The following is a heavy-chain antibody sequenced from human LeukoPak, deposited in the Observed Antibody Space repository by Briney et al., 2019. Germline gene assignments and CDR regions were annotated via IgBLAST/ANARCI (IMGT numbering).Heavy chain of an antibody. D-gene: IGHD2-2*01. CDR1: GFTFSSYA. J-gene: IGHJ6*02. Sequence: PGGSLRLSCAASGFTFSSYAMHWVRRAPGKGLEWVAVISYDGSNKYYADSVKGRFTISRDNSKNTLYLQMNSLRAEDTAVYYCAREDCSSTSCYRAHYYYYYGMDVWGQGTTVTVSS. CDR2: ISYDGSNK. CDR3: AREDCSSTSCYRAHYYYYYGMDV. V-gene: IGHV3-30-3*01.